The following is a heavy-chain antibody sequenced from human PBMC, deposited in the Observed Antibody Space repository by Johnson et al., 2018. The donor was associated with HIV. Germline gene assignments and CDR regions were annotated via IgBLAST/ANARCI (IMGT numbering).Heavy chain of an antibody. Sequence: VQLVESGGGLVQPGGSLRLSCAASGFTFSSYDMHWVRQPTGKGLEWVSSIDTTGETYYPGPVRGRFTISRENAKNSCYLQMNNLRAGDSAVYYCVRASWFGAFDIWGQGTLVTVSS. CDR1: GFTFSSYD. CDR2: IDTTGET. D-gene: IGHD3-10*01. J-gene: IGHJ3*02. V-gene: IGHV3-13*01. CDR3: VRASWFGAFDI.